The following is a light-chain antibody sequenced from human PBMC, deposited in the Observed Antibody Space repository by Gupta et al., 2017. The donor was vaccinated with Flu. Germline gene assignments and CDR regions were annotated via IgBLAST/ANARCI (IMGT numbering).Light chain of an antibody. CDR1: QNVNNY. CDR3: QHRSAWRGT. CDR2: DAS. J-gene: IGKJ1*01. V-gene: IGKV3-11*01. Sequence: LATLSWSPGERATLSCRASQNVNNYLAWYQQKPGQAPRLLIFDASNRAAGIPARFSGSGSGTDFTLTISSLEPEDSAVYYCQHRSAWRGTFGQGTKVEIK.